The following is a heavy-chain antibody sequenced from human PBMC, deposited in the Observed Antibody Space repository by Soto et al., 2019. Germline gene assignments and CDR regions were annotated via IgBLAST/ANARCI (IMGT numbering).Heavy chain of an antibody. CDR2: ISAYNGNT. J-gene: IGHJ4*01. D-gene: IGHD3-10*01. Sequence: ASVKVCGKASGYTFTSYGISWVRQEPGQGLEWMGWISAYNGNTNYAQKLQGRVTMTTDTSTSTAYMELRSLRSDDTAVYYCARGPQLYYYVSGSYYVYWCDGTLVTVS. V-gene: IGHV1-18*01. CDR3: ARGPQLYYYVSGSYYVY. CDR1: GYTFTSYG.